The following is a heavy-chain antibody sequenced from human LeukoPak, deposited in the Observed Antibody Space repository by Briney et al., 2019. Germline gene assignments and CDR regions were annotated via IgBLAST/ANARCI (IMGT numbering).Heavy chain of an antibody. V-gene: IGHV3-7*01. CDR1: GFTFSSYW. CDR2: IKQGGNEK. J-gene: IGHJ6*03. Sequence: GGSLRLSCAASGFTFSSYWMSWVREAPGKGLEWVANIKQGGNEKYYVDSVKGRFTISRDNAKSSLYLQMNSLRAEDTAIYYCAREGQQVVPSYYYYYMDVWGKGTTVTVSS. D-gene: IGHD6-6*01. CDR3: AREGQQVVPSYYYYYMDV.